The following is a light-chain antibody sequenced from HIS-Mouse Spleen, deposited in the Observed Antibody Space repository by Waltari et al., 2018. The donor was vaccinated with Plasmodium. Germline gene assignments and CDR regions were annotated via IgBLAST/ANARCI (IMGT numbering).Light chain of an antibody. CDR1: KIGSKS. CDR3: QVWDSSSDHVV. J-gene: IGLJ2*01. Sequence: SYVLTQPPSVSVAPGQTARLTCGGDKIGSKSVKWYQQKPGQAPVLVVYDDSDRPSGIPERFSGSNSGNTATLTISRVEAGDEADYYCQVWDSSSDHVVFGGGTKLTVL. CDR2: DDS. V-gene: IGLV3-21*02.